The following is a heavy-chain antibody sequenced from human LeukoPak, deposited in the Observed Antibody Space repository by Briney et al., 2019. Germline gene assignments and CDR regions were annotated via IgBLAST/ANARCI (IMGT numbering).Heavy chain of an antibody. Sequence: PSETLSLTCAVYGGSFSGYYWSRIRQPPGKGLEWIGEINHSGSTNYNPSLKGRVTISVDTSKNQFSLKLSSVTAADTAVYYCARIQDGELLSAYFDYWGQGTLVAVSS. CDR2: INHSGST. J-gene: IGHJ4*02. CDR1: GGSFSGYY. CDR3: ARIQDGELLSAYFDY. D-gene: IGHD1-26*01. V-gene: IGHV4-34*01.